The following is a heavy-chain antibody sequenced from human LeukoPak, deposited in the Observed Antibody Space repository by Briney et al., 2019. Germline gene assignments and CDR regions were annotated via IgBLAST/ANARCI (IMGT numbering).Heavy chain of an antibody. CDR1: GGTFSSYA. Sequence: SVKVSCKASGGTFSSYAFSWVRQAPGQGLEWMGMSIPILSTANYAQKFQGRVTITADKSTSTAYMELSSLRSEDTAVYYCARDPPGTGVCSGGSCYPDDYYYGMDVWGQGTTVTVSS. V-gene: IGHV1-69*04. CDR2: SIPILSTA. J-gene: IGHJ6*02. CDR3: ARDPPGTGVCSGGSCYPDDYYYGMDV. D-gene: IGHD2-15*01.